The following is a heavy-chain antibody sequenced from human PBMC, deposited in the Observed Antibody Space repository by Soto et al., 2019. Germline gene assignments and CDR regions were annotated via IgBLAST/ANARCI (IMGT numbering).Heavy chain of an antibody. CDR1: GGTFSSYA. V-gene: IGHV1-69*13. J-gene: IGHJ5*02. CDR3: ARDLRDCSGGSCYEGFDP. D-gene: IGHD2-15*01. Sequence: ASVKVSCKASGGTFSSYAISWVRQAPGQGLEWMGGIIPIFGTANYAQKFQGRVTITADESTSTAYMELSSLRSEDTAVYYCARDLRDCSGGSCYEGFDPWGQGTLVTVSS. CDR2: IIPIFGTA.